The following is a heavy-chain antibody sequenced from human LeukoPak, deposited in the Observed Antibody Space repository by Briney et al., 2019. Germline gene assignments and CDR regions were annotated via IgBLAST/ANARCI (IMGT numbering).Heavy chain of an antibody. J-gene: IGHJ3*02. V-gene: IGHV4-34*01. Sequence: SSETLSLTCAVYGGSFSGYYWSWIRQPPGKGLEWIGEINHSGSTNYNPSLKSRVTISVDTSKNQFSLKLSSVTAADTAVYYCARDRGAGDTANDAFDIWGXGTMVTV. D-gene: IGHD5-18*01. CDR2: INHSGST. CDR1: GGSFSGYY. CDR3: ARDRGAGDTANDAFDI.